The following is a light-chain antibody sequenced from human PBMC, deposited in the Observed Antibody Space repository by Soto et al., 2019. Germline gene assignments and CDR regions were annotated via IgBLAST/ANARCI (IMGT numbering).Light chain of an antibody. CDR2: GAS. CDR3: QQRTNWSWT. CDR1: QSVSSN. J-gene: IGKJ1*01. Sequence: IVMTQSPATLSVSPGDRATLSCRASQSVSSNLAWYQQKPGQAPRLLIYGASTRATGIPARFSGSGSGTEFTLTISSLQSEDFAVYYCQQRTNWSWTFGQGTKVDIK. V-gene: IGKV3-15*01.